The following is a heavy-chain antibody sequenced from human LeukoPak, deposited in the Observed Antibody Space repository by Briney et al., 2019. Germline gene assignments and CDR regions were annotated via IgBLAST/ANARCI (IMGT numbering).Heavy chain of an antibody. J-gene: IGHJ4*02. Sequence: PGGSLRLSCAASGFTFSSYSMNCVRQAPGKGLEWVSSISSSSSYIYYADSVKGRFTISRDNAKNSLYLQMNSLRAEDTAVYYCARDLLELSPFDYWGQGTLVTVSS. CDR1: GFTFSSYS. CDR3: ARDLLELSPFDY. D-gene: IGHD1-7*01. V-gene: IGHV3-21*01. CDR2: ISSSSSYI.